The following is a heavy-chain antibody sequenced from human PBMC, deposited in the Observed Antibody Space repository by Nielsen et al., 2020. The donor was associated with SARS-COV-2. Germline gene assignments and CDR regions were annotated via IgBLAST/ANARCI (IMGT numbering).Heavy chain of an antibody. V-gene: IGHV5-51*01. D-gene: IGHD5-24*01. CDR3: ARHKLFSEMSPFDY. Sequence: VRQMPGKGLEWMGIIYPGDSDIRYSPSFQGQVTISADKSISTAYLQWSSLKASDTAMYYCARHKLFSEMSPFDYWGQGTLVTVSS. J-gene: IGHJ4*02. CDR2: IYPGDSDI.